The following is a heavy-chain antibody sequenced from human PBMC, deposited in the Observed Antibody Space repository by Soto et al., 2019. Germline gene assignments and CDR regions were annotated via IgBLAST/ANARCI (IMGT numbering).Heavy chain of an antibody. J-gene: IGHJ4*02. CDR1: GYTFTSYG. Sequence: QVQLVQSGAEVKKPGASVKVSCKASGYTFTSYGISWVRQAPGQGLEWMGWISAYNGNTNYAQKLPGRVTMTADTSTSTAYMELRSLRSDDTAVYYCARRRLARGSYSTIDYWCQGTLVTVSS. CDR3: ARRRLARGSYSTIDY. D-gene: IGHD1-26*01. CDR2: ISAYNGNT. V-gene: IGHV1-18*01.